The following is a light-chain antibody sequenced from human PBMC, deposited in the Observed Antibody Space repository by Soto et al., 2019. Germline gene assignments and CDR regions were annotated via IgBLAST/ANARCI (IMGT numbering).Light chain of an antibody. CDR2: GAS. CDR3: QQYDDWPPLT. CDR1: QSVSSN. J-gene: IGKJ4*01. V-gene: IGKV3D-15*01. Sequence: EIVMTQSPATLSVSPGERATLSCRASQSVSSNLAWYQQKPGQAPRLLIYGASTRATGIPARFSGSGSGTEFILTINCLQSEDFAIYYCQQYDDWPPLTFGGGTKVEIK.